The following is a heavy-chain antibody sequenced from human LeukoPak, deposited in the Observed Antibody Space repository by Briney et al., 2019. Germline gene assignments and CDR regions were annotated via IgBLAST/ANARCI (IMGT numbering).Heavy chain of an antibody. J-gene: IGHJ3*02. D-gene: IGHD3-16*02. Sequence: GGSLRLSCAASGFTFSNAWMSWVRQAPGKGLEWVGRIKSKTDGGTTDYAAPVKGRFTISRDDSKNTLYLRMNSLKTEDTAVYYCTTGYDYVWGSYRYDAFDIWGQGTMVTVSS. CDR1: GFTFSNAW. CDR3: TTGYDYVWGSYRYDAFDI. V-gene: IGHV3-15*01. CDR2: IKSKTDGGTT.